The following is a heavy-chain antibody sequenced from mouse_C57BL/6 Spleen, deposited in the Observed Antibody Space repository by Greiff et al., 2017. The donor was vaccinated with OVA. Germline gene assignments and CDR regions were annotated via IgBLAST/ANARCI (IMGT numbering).Heavy chain of an antibody. CDR2: IHPNSGST. J-gene: IGHJ2*01. V-gene: IGHV1-64*01. CDR1: GYTFTSYW. Sequence: QVQLQQPGAELVKPGASVKLSCKASGYTFTSYWMHWVKQRPGQGLEWIGMIHPNSGSTSYNEKFKSKATLTVDKSSSTAYMQLSSLTSEDSAVYYCATPYYYGSSYGNYFDYWGQGTTLTVSS. CDR3: ATPYYYGSSYGNYFDY. D-gene: IGHD1-1*01.